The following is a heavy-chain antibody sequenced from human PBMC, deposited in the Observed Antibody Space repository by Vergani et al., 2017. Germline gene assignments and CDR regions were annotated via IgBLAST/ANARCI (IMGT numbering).Heavy chain of an antibody. V-gene: IGHV3-23*01. CDR1: GFTFSSYA. J-gene: IGHJ3*01. CDR2: ISGSGGST. D-gene: IGHD6-13*01. CDR3: AKEPAILVIAAAGTASAFDS. Sequence: EVQLLESGGGLVQPGGSLRLSCAASGFTFSSYAMSWVRQAPGKGLEWVSAISGSGGSTYYADSVKGRFTISRDNSKNTLYLQMNSLRAEDTAVYYCAKEPAILVIAAAGTASAFDSGAKGQWSPSLQ.